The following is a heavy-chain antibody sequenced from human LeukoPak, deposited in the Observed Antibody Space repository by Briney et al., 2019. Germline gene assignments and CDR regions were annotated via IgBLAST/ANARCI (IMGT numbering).Heavy chain of an antibody. V-gene: IGHV4-34*01. CDR2: INHSGST. D-gene: IGHD2-15*01. J-gene: IGHJ4*02. CDR3: ARAHDSPFDY. Sequence: SETLSLTCAVYGGSFSGYYWSWIRQPPGKGLEWIGEINHSGSTNYNPSLKSRVTISVDTSKNQFSLKLSSVIAADTAVYYCARAHDSPFDYWGQGTLVTVSS. CDR1: GGSFSGYY.